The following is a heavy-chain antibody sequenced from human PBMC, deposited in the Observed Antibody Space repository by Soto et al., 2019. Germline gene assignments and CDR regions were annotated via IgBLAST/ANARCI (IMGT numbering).Heavy chain of an antibody. CDR3: YLSVTPLYYMDV. D-gene: IGHD2-21*02. J-gene: IGHJ6*03. CDR2: ISSSSSYI. CDR1: GFTFSSYS. V-gene: IGHV3-21*01. Sequence: PGGSLRLSCAASGFTFSSYSMNWVRQAPGKGLEWVSSISSSSSYIYYADSVKGRFTISRDNAKNSLYLQMNSLRAEDTAVYYCYLSVTPLYYMDVWGRGTSVTGSS.